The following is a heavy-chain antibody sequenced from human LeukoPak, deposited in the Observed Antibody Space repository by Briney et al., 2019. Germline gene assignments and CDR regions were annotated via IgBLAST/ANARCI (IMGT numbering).Heavy chain of an antibody. Sequence: GASVTVSCKASGYTFTGYYMHWVRQAPGQGLEWMGWINPNSGGTNYAQKFQGRVTTTRDTSISTAYMELSRLRSDDTAVYYCARGHIMITFGGVIASYWGQGTLVTVSS. CDR2: INPNSGGT. CDR3: ARGHIMITFGGVIASY. D-gene: IGHD3-16*02. CDR1: GYTFTGYY. J-gene: IGHJ4*02. V-gene: IGHV1-2*02.